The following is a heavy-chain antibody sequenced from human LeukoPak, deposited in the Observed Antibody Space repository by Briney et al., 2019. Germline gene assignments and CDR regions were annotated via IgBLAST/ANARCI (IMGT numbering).Heavy chain of an antibody. J-gene: IGHJ3*02. CDR2: IYSGGST. V-gene: IGHV3-53*01. D-gene: IGHD4-11*01. CDR3: ARERDYPDAFDI. Sequence: GGSLRLSXAASGFTVSSNYMSWVRQAPGKGLEWVSVIYSGGSTYDADSVKGRFTISRDNSKNTLYLQMNSLRAEDTAVYYCARERDYPDAFDIWGQGTMVTVSS. CDR1: GFTVSSNY.